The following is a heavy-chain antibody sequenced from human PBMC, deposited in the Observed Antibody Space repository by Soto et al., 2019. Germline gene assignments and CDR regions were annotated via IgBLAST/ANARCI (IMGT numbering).Heavy chain of an antibody. J-gene: IGHJ6*02. V-gene: IGHV3-23*01. CDR2: ISVSGGST. D-gene: IGHD3-10*01. CDR3: AKLGVGGGSGSWNDYYYGMDV. Sequence: LRLSCTASGFTFSSYAMSWVRQAPGQALEWVSAISVSGGSTYYADSVKGRFTISRDNSKNTLYLKMNSLRAEDTAVYYCAKLGVGGGSGSWNDYYYGMDVWGQGTTVTVSS. CDR1: GFTFSSYA.